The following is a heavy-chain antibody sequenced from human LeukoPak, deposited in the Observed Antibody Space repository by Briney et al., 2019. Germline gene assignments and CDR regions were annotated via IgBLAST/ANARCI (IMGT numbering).Heavy chain of an antibody. J-gene: IGHJ4*02. CDR1: GSTFSSYA. D-gene: IGHD3-10*01. V-gene: IGHV3-23*01. CDR2: ISGSGGST. Sequence: PGGSLRLSCAASGSTFSSYAMSWVRQAPGKGLEWVSAISGSGGSTYYADSVKGRFTISRDNSKNTLYLQMNSLRAEDTAVYYCAKGQGYFYGSGSPYFDYWGQGTLVTVSS. CDR3: AKGQGYFYGSGSPYFDY.